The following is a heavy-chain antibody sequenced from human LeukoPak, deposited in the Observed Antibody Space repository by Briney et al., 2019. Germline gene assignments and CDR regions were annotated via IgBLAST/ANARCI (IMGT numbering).Heavy chain of an antibody. V-gene: IGHV3-21*05. CDR1: GFAFSDYS. CDR3: ARDDNWGFDY. CDR2: TRGSGSGM. J-gene: IGHJ4*02. D-gene: IGHD7-27*01. Sequence: GGSLRLSCAASGFAFSDYSMYWVRQAPGKGLEWIANTRGSGSGMGSGSYYAGAVQGRFTISRDNAKNSLYLQMNSLRAEDTAFYYCARDDNWGFDYWGQGALVTASS.